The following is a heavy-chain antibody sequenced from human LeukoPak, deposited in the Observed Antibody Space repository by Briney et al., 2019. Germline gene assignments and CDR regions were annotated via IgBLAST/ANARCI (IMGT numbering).Heavy chain of an antibody. CDR3: ARNDYGTYYFDY. J-gene: IGHJ4*02. V-gene: IGHV3-30-3*01. D-gene: IGHD4-17*01. CDR1: GFRFSDYA. CDR2: ISKDGYNT. Sequence: GGSLRLSCAASGFRFSDYAVHWIRQAPGKWLEWVAIISKDGYNTDYADSVKGRFTISRDNSKNTLYLQMNSLRVEDTALYYCARNDYGTYYFDYWGQGTLVTVSS.